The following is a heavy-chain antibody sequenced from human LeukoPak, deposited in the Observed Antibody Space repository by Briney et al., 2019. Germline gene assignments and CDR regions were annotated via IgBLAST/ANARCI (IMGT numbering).Heavy chain of an antibody. D-gene: IGHD2-2*01. V-gene: IGHV5-51*01. CDR3: ARIRSTGKAVPAAMRWFDP. CDR2: IYPGDSDT. J-gene: IGHJ5*02. Sequence: GESLKISCKGSGYSFTSYWIGWVRQMPGKGLEWMGIIYPGDSDTRYSPSFQGQVTISADKSISTAYLQWSSLKASDTAMYYCARIRSTGKAVPAAMRWFDPWGQGTLVTVSS. CDR1: GYSFTSYW.